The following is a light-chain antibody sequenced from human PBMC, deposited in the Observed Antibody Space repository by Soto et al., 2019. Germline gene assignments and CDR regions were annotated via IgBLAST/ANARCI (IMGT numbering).Light chain of an antibody. CDR2: GAS. V-gene: IGKV3-20*01. Sequence: EIVLTQSPGTLSLSPGERAILSCRASQSVRSSDLAWYQQKPGQAPRLLIYGASSRATGIPDRFSGSGSGTDFTLTISRLEPEDFAVYYCQQYGSAPYTFGQGTKLEIK. CDR3: QQYGSAPYT. J-gene: IGKJ2*01. CDR1: QSVRSSD.